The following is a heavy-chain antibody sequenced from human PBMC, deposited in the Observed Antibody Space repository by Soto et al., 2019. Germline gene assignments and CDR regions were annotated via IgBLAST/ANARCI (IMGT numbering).Heavy chain of an antibody. J-gene: IGHJ4*02. V-gene: IGHV4-34*06. Sequence: QVQVQQWGAGLVKPSETLSLTCAVDGGSFNGFYWSWIRQPPGKGLEWIGEINHIGITHYNPSVKSRVSISVDTSENKLSLKLDSVTAADTAVYYCTRGYAENWHTPHYWCQGTLVTVSS. D-gene: IGHD5-12*01. CDR3: TRGYAENWHTPHY. CDR2: INHIGIT. CDR1: GGSFNGFY.